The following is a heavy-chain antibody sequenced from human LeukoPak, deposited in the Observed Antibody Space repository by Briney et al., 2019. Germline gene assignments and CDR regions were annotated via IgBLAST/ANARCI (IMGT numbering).Heavy chain of an antibody. D-gene: IGHD1-1*01. Sequence: PGGSLRLSCAASGFTFSSYSMNWVRQAPGKGLEWVSSISGISSYIYYADSVKGRFTISRDNAKNSLYLQMNSLRAEDTAVYYCAREYSWDWNDGGGTWGQGTLVTVSS. J-gene: IGHJ5*02. CDR1: GFTFSSYS. CDR2: ISGISSYI. CDR3: AREYSWDWNDGGGT. V-gene: IGHV3-21*01.